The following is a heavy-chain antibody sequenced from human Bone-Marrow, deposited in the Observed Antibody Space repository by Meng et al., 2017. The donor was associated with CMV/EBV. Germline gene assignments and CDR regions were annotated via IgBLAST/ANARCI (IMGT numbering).Heavy chain of an antibody. D-gene: IGHD2-8*01. CDR2: INWDGGST. CDR1: GFTFDDYT. J-gene: IGHJ4*02. V-gene: IGHV3-43*01. Sequence: GGSLRLSCAASGFTFDDYTMHWVRQAPGKGLEWVSLINWDGGSTFYADSVKGRFTISRDNSKNSLFLQMNSLRTEDMTVYYCARVVCTNGVCYTGYYFDYWGQGPLVTVSS. CDR3: ARVVCTNGVCYTGYYFDY.